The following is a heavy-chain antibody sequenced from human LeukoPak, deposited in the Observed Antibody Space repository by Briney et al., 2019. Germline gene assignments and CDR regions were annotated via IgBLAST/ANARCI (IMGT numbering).Heavy chain of an antibody. CDR3: AWKGNALDV. CDR2: ISSNGGST. D-gene: IGHD1-1*01. V-gene: IGHV3-64*02. CDR1: GFTFTDFA. Sequence: GGSLRLSCAASGFTFTDFAMHWVRQAPGKGLAYVSAISSNGGSTFYADSVKGRFTISRDNSKNTLYLQMGSLRAEDMGVYYCAWKGNALDVWGQGTTVTVSS. J-gene: IGHJ6*02.